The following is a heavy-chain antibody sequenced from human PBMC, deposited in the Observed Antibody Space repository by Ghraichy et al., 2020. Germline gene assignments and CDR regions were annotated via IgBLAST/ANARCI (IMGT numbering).Heavy chain of an antibody. CDR2: INKDGSEK. Sequence: GGSLRLSCVASGFTFSSYYMAWVRPTPGKGLEWVANINKDGSEKYYVDSIKGRFSISRDNAKNSLYLQMNSLRVEHTAVYYCARELYASCYYWGQRTLVTVPS. J-gene: IGHJ4*02. V-gene: IGHV3-7*03. D-gene: IGHD3-10*01. CDR1: GFTFSSYY. CDR3: ARELYASCYY.